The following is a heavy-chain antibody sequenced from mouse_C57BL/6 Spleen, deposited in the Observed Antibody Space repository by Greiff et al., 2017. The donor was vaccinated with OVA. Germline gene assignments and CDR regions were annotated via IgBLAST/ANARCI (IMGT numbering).Heavy chain of an antibody. J-gene: IGHJ3*01. CDR1: GYAFSSYW. CDR2: IYPGDGDT. Sequence: LQQSGASVKISCKASGYAFSSYWMNWVKQRPGKGLEWIGQIYPGDGDTNYNGKFKGKATLTADKSSSTAYMQLSSLTSEDSAVYFCAKEGSYGYVAYWGQGTLVTVSA. V-gene: IGHV1-80*01. D-gene: IGHD2-2*01. CDR3: AKEGSYGYVAY.